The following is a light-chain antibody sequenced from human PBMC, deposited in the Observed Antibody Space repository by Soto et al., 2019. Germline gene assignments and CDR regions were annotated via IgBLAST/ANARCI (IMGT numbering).Light chain of an antibody. J-gene: IGLJ1*01. CDR1: SSDVGGYKY. Sequence: QSVLTQPASVSKSPGQSITISCTGTSSDVGGYKYVSWYQQHPGKAPKLMIYDASNRHSGVSNRFSGSKFGNTASLTFSWLQAEDEADYYCSSYTSSSTYVCGTGTKVTV. CDR2: DAS. CDR3: SSYTSSSTYV. V-gene: IGLV2-14*01.